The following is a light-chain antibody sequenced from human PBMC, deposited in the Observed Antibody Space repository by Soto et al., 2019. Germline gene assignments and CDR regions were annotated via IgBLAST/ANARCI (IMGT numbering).Light chain of an antibody. J-gene: IGKJ4*01. V-gene: IGKV3-11*01. CDR1: QSVGSY. CDR3: PQSSDWPST. Sequence: EIVLTQSPATLSLSPGDRATLSCRASQSVGSYLGWYQQRPGQAPRLLIYDASNRATGIPARFSGSGSGTDFTVTISSLEPEDFAVYYCPQSSDWPSTFGGGTKVEIK. CDR2: DAS.